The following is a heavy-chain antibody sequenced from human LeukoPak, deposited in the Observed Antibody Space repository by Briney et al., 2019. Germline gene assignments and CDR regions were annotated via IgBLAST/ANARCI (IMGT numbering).Heavy chain of an antibody. J-gene: IGHJ4*02. Sequence: PSETLSLTCTVSGGSISSYYWSWVRQPPGKGREWIGYSYYSGSTNYNPSLKSRVTISVDTSKNQFSLRLSSVTAADTAVYCCAREKSGITGTTFDYWGQGTLVTVSS. CDR3: AREKSGITGTTFDY. CDR1: GGSISSYY. CDR2: SYYSGST. D-gene: IGHD1-20*01. V-gene: IGHV4-59*01.